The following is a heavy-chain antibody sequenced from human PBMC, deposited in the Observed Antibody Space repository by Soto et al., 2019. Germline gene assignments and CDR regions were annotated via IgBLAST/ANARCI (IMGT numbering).Heavy chain of an antibody. V-gene: IGHV3-48*01. Sequence: PGGSLRLSCAASGFTFSSYSMNWVRQAPGKGLEWVSYISSSSSTIYYADSVKGRFTISRDNAKNSLYLQMNSLRAEDTAVYYCARGPQGDYADYWGQGTLVTVSS. CDR1: GFTFSSYS. CDR2: ISSSSSTI. CDR3: ARGPQGDYADY. J-gene: IGHJ4*02.